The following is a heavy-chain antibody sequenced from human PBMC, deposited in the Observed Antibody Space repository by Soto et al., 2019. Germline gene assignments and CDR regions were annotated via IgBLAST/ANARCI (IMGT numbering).Heavy chain of an antibody. Sequence: SETLSLTCTVSGGSISSYYWSWIRQPPGKGLEWIGYIYYSGSTNYNPSLKSRVTISVDTSKNQFSLKLSSVTAADTAVYYCARARDDYGDYGSRYYYYYYMDVWGKGTTVTVSS. J-gene: IGHJ6*03. D-gene: IGHD4-17*01. CDR2: IYYSGST. CDR3: ARARDDYGDYGSRYYYYYYMDV. CDR1: GGSISSYY. V-gene: IGHV4-59*01.